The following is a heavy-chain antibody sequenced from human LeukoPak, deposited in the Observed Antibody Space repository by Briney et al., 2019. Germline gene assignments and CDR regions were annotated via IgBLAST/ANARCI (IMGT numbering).Heavy chain of an antibody. Sequence: ASVKVSCKASGYTFTSYDINWVRQATGQGLEWMGWMNPNSGNTGYAQKFQGRVTITRNTSISTAYMELSSLRSEDTAVYYCARSPNYDSSYYWYFDLWGRGTLVTVSS. CDR3: ARSPNYDSSYYWYFDL. J-gene: IGHJ2*01. D-gene: IGHD3-22*01. V-gene: IGHV1-8*03. CDR1: GYTFTSYD. CDR2: MNPNSGNT.